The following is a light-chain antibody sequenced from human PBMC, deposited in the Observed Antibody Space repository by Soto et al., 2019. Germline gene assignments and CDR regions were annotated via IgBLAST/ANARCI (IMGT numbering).Light chain of an antibody. Sequence: EIVMTQSPATLSVSQGERATLSCRASQSVSSNLAWYQQKPGQAPRLLIYGASTRATGIPARFSGSWSGTEFTLTISSLQSEAFAIYYCQQYNNWPRTFGQGNKVDIK. J-gene: IGKJ1*01. CDR3: QQYNNWPRT. V-gene: IGKV3-15*01. CDR2: GAS. CDR1: QSVSSN.